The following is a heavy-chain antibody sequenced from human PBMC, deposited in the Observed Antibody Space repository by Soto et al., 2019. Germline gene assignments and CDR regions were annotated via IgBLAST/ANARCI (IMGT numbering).Heavy chain of an antibody. CDR1: GYTFTGYY. Sequence: GASVKVSCKASGYTFTGYYMHWVRQAPGQGLEWMGWINPNSGGTNYAQKFQGWVTMTRDTSISTAYMGLSRLRSDDTAVSYCARGYIDCGGDCYSNWFDPWGQGTLVTVSS. D-gene: IGHD2-21*02. V-gene: IGHV1-2*04. J-gene: IGHJ5*02. CDR2: INPNSGGT. CDR3: ARGYIDCGGDCYSNWFDP.